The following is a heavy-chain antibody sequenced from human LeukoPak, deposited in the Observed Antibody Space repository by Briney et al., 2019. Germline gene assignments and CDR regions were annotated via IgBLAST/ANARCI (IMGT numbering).Heavy chain of an antibody. J-gene: IGHJ5*02. V-gene: IGHV4-4*02. CDR1: GGSISSSNW. Sequence: SGTLSLTCAVSGGSISSSNWWSWVRQPPGKGLEWIGEIYHSGSTNYNPSLKSRVTISVDKSKNQFSLKLSSVTAADTAVYYCARDPNSSSWYRWFDPWGQGTLVTVSS. CDR3: ARDPNSSSWYRWFDP. CDR2: IYHSGST. D-gene: IGHD6-13*01.